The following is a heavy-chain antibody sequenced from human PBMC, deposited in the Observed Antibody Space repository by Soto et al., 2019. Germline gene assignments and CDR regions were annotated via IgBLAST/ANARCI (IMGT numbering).Heavy chain of an antibody. J-gene: IGHJ6*02. CDR2: ISYDGSNK. D-gene: IGHD3-3*01. V-gene: IGHV3-30*18. CDR1: GFTFSSYG. Sequence: GGSLRLSCAASGFTFSSYGMHWVRQAPGKGLEWVAVISYDGSNKYYADSVKGRFTISRDNSKNTLYLQMNSLRAEDTAVYYCAKKRYGYDFWSGPSYYCGMDVWGQGTTVTVS. CDR3: AKKRYGYDFWSGPSYYCGMDV.